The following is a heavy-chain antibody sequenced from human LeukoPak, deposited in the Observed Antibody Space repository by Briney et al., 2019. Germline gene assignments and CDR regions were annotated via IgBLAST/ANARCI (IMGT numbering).Heavy chain of an antibody. CDR2: ISGSGDNT. J-gene: IGHJ6*03. CDR3: AKLEGSGWSGYMDV. D-gene: IGHD6-19*01. Sequence: PGGSLRLSCAASGLTSSNYAMNWVRQAPGKGLEWVSAISGSGDNTYYADSVRGRFTISRDNSKNTLFLQLKSLRAEDTAIYYCAKLEGSGWSGYMDVWGKGTSVTVS. V-gene: IGHV3-23*01. CDR1: GLTSSNYA.